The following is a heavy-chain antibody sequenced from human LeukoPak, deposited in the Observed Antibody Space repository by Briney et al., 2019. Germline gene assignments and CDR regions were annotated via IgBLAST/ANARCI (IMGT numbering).Heavy chain of an antibody. J-gene: IGHJ6*03. D-gene: IGHD1/OR15-1a*01. V-gene: IGHV3-NL1*01. CDR2: IYSGGST. CDR3: AKETSLNKDYYYYYRDV. Sequence: GGSLRLSCAASGFTFSSYGMHWVRQAPGKGLEWVSVIYSGGSTYYADSVKGRFTISRDNSKNPLYLQLNSLRAEDTAVYHCAKETSLNKDYYYYYRDVWAKGPRSPSS. CDR1: GFTFSSYG.